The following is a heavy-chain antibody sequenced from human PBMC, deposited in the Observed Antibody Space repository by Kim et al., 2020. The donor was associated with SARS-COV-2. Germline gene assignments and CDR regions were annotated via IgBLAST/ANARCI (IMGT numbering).Heavy chain of an antibody. Sequence: GGSLRLSCAASGFTVSSHYMSWVRQAPGKGLEWVSVVYSGGSTYYAGSVKGRITISRDNSNNTLYLQMDSLRAEDTAVYYCAREGYYGGYGMDVRGQGTT. J-gene: IGHJ6*02. D-gene: IGHD3-10*01. CDR3: AREGYYGGYGMDV. CDR2: VYSGGST. CDR1: GFTVSSHY. V-gene: IGHV3-53*01.